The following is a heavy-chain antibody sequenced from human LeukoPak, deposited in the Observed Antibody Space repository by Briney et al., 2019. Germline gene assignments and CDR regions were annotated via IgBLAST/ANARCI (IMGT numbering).Heavy chain of an antibody. J-gene: IGHJ2*01. Sequence: GGSLRLSCAASGFTFSSYWMSWVRQAPGKGLEWVANIKQDGSEKYYVDSVKGRFTISRDNAKNSLYLQMNSLRAEDTAVYYCARVGGIAAAGISLPGSDRRYWYFDLWGRGTLVTVSS. CDR2: IKQDGSEK. CDR1: GFTFSSYW. CDR3: ARVGGIAAAGISLPGSDRRYWYFDL. D-gene: IGHD6-13*01. V-gene: IGHV3-7*01.